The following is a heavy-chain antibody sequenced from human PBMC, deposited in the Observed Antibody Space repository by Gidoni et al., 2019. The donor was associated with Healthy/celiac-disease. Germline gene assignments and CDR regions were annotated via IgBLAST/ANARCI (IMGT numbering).Heavy chain of an antibody. D-gene: IGHD3-16*01. CDR1: GFPFDEYA. CDR2: ISWNSGSI. Sequence: EVQLVESGGGLVQPGRSLRLSCAASGFPFDEYAMHWVRQAPGKGLEWVSGISWNSGSIGYADSVKGRFTISRDNAKNSLYLQMNSLRAEDTALYYCAKDIISYVWGSYGPNFDYWGQGTLVTVSS. J-gene: IGHJ4*02. V-gene: IGHV3-9*01. CDR3: AKDIISYVWGSYGPNFDY.